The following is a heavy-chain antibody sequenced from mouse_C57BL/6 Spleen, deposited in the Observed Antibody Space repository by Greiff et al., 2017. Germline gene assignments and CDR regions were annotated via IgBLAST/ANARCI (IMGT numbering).Heavy chain of an antibody. Sequence: EVQLMEPEAGLVQPGSSVKLSCTASGYTFTGYYITWVRQVPEKGLEWVANINSGGGSTYYLESLKSRFIISRDNAKNRLYLQMSSLTSEDTATYYCARGGAYYSNPFDYWGQGTTLTVSS. CDR3: ARGGAYYSNPFDY. J-gene: IGHJ2*01. CDR2: INSGGGST. V-gene: IGHV5-16*01. CDR1: GYTFTGYY. D-gene: IGHD2-5*01.